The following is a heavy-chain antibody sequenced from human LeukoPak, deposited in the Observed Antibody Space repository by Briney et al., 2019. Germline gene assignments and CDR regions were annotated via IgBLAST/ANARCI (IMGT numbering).Heavy chain of an antibody. J-gene: IGHJ4*02. CDR2: MNPNSGNT. CDR1: GYTFTSYD. V-gene: IGHV1-8*03. D-gene: IGHD4-11*01. Sequence: ASVKVSCKASGYTFTSYDINWVRQATGQGLEWMGWMNPNSGNTGYAQKFQGRVTITRNTSISTAYMELSSLRSEDTAVYYCALTVTLRRTVDCWGQGTLVTVSS. CDR3: ALTVTLRRTVDC.